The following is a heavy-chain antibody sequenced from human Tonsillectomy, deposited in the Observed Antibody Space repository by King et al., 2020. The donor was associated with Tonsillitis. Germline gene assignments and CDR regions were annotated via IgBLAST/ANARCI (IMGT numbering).Heavy chain of an antibody. V-gene: IGHV4-59*01. CDR3: ARRNRVQGSLDV. CDR1: GGSISSYY. CDR2: IYYSGST. J-gene: IGHJ6*02. D-gene: IGHD1-14*01. Sequence: QLQESGPGLVKPSETLSLTCTVSGGSISSYYWSWIRQPPGKGLEWIGYIYYSGSTNYNPSLKSRVTISVDTSKNQFSLKLSSVTAADTAVYYCARRNRVQGSLDVWGQGTTVTVSS.